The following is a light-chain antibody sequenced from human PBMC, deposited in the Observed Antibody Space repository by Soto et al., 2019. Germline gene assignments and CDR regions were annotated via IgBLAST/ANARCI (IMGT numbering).Light chain of an antibody. Sequence: ERVLTQSPATVSLSPGERATLYCRASQSVSSYLAWYQQKPGQAPRLLIYDASNRATGIPARFSGSGSGTDFTLTISSLEPEDFAVYYCQQRSNLITFGQGTRLEIK. CDR2: DAS. CDR3: QQRSNLIT. J-gene: IGKJ5*01. CDR1: QSVSSY. V-gene: IGKV3-11*01.